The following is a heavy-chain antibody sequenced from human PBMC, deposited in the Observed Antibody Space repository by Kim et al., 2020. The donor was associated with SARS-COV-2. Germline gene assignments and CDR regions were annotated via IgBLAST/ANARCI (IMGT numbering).Heavy chain of an antibody. D-gene: IGHD2-2*01. J-gene: IGHJ4*02. Sequence: RSRVTISVDTSKNQFSLKLSSVTAADTAMYYCARQVRSCSSTNCYLYFDYWGQGTLVTVSS. V-gene: IGHV4-39*01. CDR3: ARQVRSCSSTNCYLYFDY.